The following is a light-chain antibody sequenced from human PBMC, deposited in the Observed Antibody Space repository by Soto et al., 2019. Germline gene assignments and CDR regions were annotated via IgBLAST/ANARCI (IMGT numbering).Light chain of an antibody. CDR2: GAS. CDR1: QSVTSN. Sequence: ETVMTQSPATLSASPGERATLSCRASQSVTSNLAWYQQKPGQAPRVLIYGASTRATGVPARFSGSGSGTEFTLTIGSLQSEDFAVYYCQQYSIRPWTFGQGTKVEVK. V-gene: IGKV3-15*01. CDR3: QQYSIRPWT. J-gene: IGKJ1*01.